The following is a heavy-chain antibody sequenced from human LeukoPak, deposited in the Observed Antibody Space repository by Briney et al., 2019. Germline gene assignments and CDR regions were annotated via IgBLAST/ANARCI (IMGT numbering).Heavy chain of an antibody. CDR1: GGSISSSSYY. D-gene: IGHD6-19*01. CDR3: ARHPPSYSSGWYTVSYVVDY. CDR2: IYYSGST. V-gene: IGHV4-39*01. J-gene: IGHJ4*02. Sequence: SETLSLTCTVSGGSISSSSYYRGWIRQPPGKGLEWIGSIYYSGSTYYNPSLKSRVTISVDTSKNQFSLKLSSVTAADTAVYYCARHPPSYSSGWYTVSYVVDYWGQGTLVTVSS.